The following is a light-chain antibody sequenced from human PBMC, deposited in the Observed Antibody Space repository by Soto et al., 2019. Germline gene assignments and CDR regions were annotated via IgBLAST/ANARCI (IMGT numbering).Light chain of an antibody. CDR1: QSVSSNY. V-gene: IGKV3-20*01. CDR3: QQYNNWPG. CDR2: GAS. J-gene: IGKJ1*01. Sequence: EIVLTQSPGTLSLSPGERATLSCRASQSVSSNYLAWYQQKPGQAPRLLIYGASSRATGIPDRFSGAGSGTEFTLTISRVAPEDYAVYYCQQYNNWPGFGQGTKVDIK.